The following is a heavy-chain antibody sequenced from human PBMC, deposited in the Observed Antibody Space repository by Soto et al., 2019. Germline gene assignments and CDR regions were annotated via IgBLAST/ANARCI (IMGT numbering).Heavy chain of an antibody. D-gene: IGHD1-26*01. Sequence: QVQLVQSGAEVKKPGASVKVSCKASGYTFTGYYMHWVRQAPGQGLEWMGWINPNSGGTNYAQKFQGWVTMTRDTYISTAYMELSRLRSDDPAVYYCASVGATRGSVYYGMDVWGQGTTVTVSS. V-gene: IGHV1-2*04. J-gene: IGHJ6*02. CDR3: ASVGATRGSVYYGMDV. CDR1: GYTFTGYY. CDR2: INPNSGGT.